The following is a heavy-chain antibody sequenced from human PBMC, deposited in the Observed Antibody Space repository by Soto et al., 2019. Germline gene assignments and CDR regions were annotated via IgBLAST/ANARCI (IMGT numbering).Heavy chain of an antibody. CDR3: ARESLEPYYYYYGMDV. CDR2: IWYDGSNK. J-gene: IGHJ6*02. Sequence: GGSLRLSCAASGFTFSSYGMHWVRQAPGKGLEWVAVIWYDGSNKYYADSVKGRFTISRDNSKNTLYLQMNSLRAEDTAVYYCARESLEPYYYYYGMDVWGQGTTVTVSS. D-gene: IGHD1-1*01. V-gene: IGHV3-33*01. CDR1: GFTFSSYG.